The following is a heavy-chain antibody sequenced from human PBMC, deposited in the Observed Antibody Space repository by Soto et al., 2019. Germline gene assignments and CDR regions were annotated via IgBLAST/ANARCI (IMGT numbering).Heavy chain of an antibody. Sequence: GGSLRLSCAASGFTFSSYWMSWVRQAPGKGLEWVANIKQDGSEKYYVDSVKGRFTISRDNAKNSLYLQMDNLQVEDTAVYYCASDSPGVEDFDYWGLGTLVTVSS. CDR2: IKQDGSEK. J-gene: IGHJ4*02. CDR1: GFTFSSYW. D-gene: IGHD1-1*01. CDR3: ASDSPGVEDFDY. V-gene: IGHV3-7*01.